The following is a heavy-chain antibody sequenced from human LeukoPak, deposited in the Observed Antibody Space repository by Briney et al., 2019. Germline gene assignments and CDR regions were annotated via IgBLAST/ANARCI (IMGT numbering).Heavy chain of an antibody. Sequence: PGGSLRLSCAASGFTFSSYWMSWVRQAPGKGLEWAANIKQDGSEKYYVDSVKGRFTISRDNAKNSLYLQMNSLRAEDTAVYYCARAGNDYGDYGDYWGQGTLVTVSS. J-gene: IGHJ4*02. CDR1: GFTFSSYW. V-gene: IGHV3-7*01. CDR2: IKQDGSEK. CDR3: ARAGNDYGDYGDY. D-gene: IGHD4-17*01.